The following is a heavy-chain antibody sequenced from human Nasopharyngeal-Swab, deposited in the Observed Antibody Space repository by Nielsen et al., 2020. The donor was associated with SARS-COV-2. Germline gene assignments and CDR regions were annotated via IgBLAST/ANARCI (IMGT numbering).Heavy chain of an antibody. CDR1: GFTFSSYA. V-gene: IGHV3-15*01. CDR2: IKSITDGGTT. J-gene: IGHJ4*02. Sequence: GESLKISCAASGFTFSSYAMSWVRQAPGKGLEWVGRIKSITDGGTTDYAAPVKGRFTISRDDSKNTLYLQMNSLKTEDTAVYYCTTLDTAGPRVGYWGQGTLVTVSS. CDR3: TTLDTAGPRVGY. D-gene: IGHD5-18*01.